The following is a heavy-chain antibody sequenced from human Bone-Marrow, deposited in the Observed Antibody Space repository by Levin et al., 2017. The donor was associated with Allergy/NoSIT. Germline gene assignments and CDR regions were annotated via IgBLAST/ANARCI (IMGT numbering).Heavy chain of an antibody. CDR2: IKQDGSEK. Sequence: GGSLRLSCAASGFTFSSYWMSWVRQAPGKGLEWVANIKQDGSEKYYVDSVKGRFTISRDNAKNSLYLQMNSLRAEETAVYYCAGDRGIAARRCPRLSEFGFDYWGQGTLVTVSS. CDR3: AGDRGIAARRCPRLSEFGFDY. V-gene: IGHV3-7*01. J-gene: IGHJ4*02. CDR1: GFTFSSYW. D-gene: IGHD6-13*01.